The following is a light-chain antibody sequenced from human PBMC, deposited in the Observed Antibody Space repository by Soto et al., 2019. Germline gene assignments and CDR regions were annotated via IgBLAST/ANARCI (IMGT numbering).Light chain of an antibody. J-gene: IGLJ2*01. CDR2: EVS. Sequence: QSALTQPASVSGSPGQSITISCTGTSSDVGTYNYVSWYQQHPGKAPKLMIYEVSNRPSGVFNRFSGSKSGNTASLTISGLQAEDEADYYCSSYTSSSTPVVFGGGTKVTVL. V-gene: IGLV2-14*01. CDR1: SSDVGTYNY. CDR3: SSYTSSSTPVV.